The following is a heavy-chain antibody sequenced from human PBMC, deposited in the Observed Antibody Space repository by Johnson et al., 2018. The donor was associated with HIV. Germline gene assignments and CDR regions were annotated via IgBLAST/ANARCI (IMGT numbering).Heavy chain of an antibody. CDR3: ARDHLRRSHAFDI. Sequence: VQLVESGGGVVLPGGSLRLSCAASGFTFSSYAMHWVRQAPGKGLEWLAIISDDGCNKNYADSVKGRFTVSRDNSKNTLYLQMNSLRAEDTAVYYCARDHLRRSHAFDIWGQGTMVTVSS. CDR1: GFTFSSYA. D-gene: IGHD2-15*01. J-gene: IGHJ3*02. V-gene: IGHV3-30*03. CDR2: ISDDGCNK.